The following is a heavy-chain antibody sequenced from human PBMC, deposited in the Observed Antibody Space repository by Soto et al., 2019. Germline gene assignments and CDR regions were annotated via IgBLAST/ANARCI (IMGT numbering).Heavy chain of an antibody. CDR2: ISPDGNTI. CDR3: ARAPRLPDY. V-gene: IGHV3-11*01. CDR1: GISFSDYY. Sequence: PGGSLRLSCAASGISFSDYYMTWIRQAPGKGLEWLSYISPDGNTINYADSVKGRFTISRDNAKNSLYLQMNSLRAEDTAVYYCARAPRLPDYWGQGTLVTVSS. J-gene: IGHJ4*02.